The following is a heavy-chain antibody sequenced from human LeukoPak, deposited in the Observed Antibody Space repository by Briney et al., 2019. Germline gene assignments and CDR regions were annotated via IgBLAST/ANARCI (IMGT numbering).Heavy chain of an antibody. CDR2: INPNSGGT. CDR3: AGLGDIAVAGMWEDY. D-gene: IGHD6-19*01. V-gene: IGHV1-2*02. Sequence: ASVKVSCKASGYTFTGYYMHWVRQAPGQGLEWMGWINPNSGGTNYAQKFQGRVTMTRDTSISTAYMELSRLRPDDTAVYYCAGLGDIAVAGMWEDYWGQGTLVTVSS. CDR1: GYTFTGYY. J-gene: IGHJ4*02.